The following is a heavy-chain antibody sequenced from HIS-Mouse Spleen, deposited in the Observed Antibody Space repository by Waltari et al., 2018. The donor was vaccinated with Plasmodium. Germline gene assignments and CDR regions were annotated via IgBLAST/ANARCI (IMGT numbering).Heavy chain of an antibody. CDR2: SYYSGST. V-gene: IGHV4-59*01. CDR3: ARGYDFWSGYSPYFDY. Sequence: QVQLQESGPGLVMPSETLSLTGTVSGGPISRYYWSWIRQPQGKGLEWIGYSYYSGSTNYNPSLKSRVTISVDTSKNQFSRKLSSVTAADTAVYYCARGYDFWSGYSPYFDYWGQGTLVTVSS. J-gene: IGHJ4*02. D-gene: IGHD3-3*01. CDR1: GGPISRYY.